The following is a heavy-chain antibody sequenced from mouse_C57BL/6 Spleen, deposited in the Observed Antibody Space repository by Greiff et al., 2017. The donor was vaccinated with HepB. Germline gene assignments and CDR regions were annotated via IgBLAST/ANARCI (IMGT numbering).Heavy chain of an antibody. V-gene: IGHV1-81*01. CDR2: IYPRSGNT. D-gene: IGHD1-1*01. CDR1: GYTFTSYG. Sequence: QVQLQQSGAELARPGASVKLSCKASGYTFTSYGISWVKQRTGQGLEWIGEIYPRSGNTYYNEKFKGKATLTADTSSSTAYMELRSLTSEDSAVYFCARNYGSSSYYYAMDYWGQGTSVTVSS. J-gene: IGHJ4*01. CDR3: ARNYGSSSYYYAMDY.